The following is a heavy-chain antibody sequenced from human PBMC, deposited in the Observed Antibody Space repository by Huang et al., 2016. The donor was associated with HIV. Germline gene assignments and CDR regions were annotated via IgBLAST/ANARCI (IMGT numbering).Heavy chain of an antibody. CDR3: ARDQEGALDY. V-gene: IGHV3-7*01. CDR2: IRGEGGDK. CDR1: GFSFSSSW. Sequence: EVQLVESGGGSVQPGGSLRLSCAASGFSFSSSWLSWVRQAPGKGVEWMADIRGEGGDKSHVDPVRGGFTIARENAENSLCMQMDSLGVGERAVYYCARDQEGALDYWGQGVLVTVSS. D-gene: IGHD3-16*01. J-gene: IGHJ4*02.